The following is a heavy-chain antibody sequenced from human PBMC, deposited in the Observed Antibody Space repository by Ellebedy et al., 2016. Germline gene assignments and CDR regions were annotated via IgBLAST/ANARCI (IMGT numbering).Heavy chain of an antibody. CDR2: IYHSGTT. Sequence: SETLSLXCIVSGGSISSADYYWSWIRPPPGEGLEWVGNIYHSGTTYCNPSLKSRVTMSVDTSKNQFSLKLSSVTAADTAVYYCARGYAAAGYWYFDLWGRGTLVTVSS. D-gene: IGHD6-13*01. V-gene: IGHV4-30-4*01. CDR1: GGSISSADYY. CDR3: ARGYAAAGYWYFDL. J-gene: IGHJ2*01.